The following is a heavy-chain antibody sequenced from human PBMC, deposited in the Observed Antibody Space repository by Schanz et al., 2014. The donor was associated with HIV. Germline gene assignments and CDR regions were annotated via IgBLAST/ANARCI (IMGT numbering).Heavy chain of an antibody. CDR1: GFTFSRYG. J-gene: IGHJ4*02. D-gene: IGHD4-17*01. CDR2: IWYDGSKK. Sequence: QVQLVESGGGVVQPGRSLRLSCTASGFTFSRYGMHWVRQSPGKGLEWVAVIWYDGSKKYYADSVKGRFTISRDNSKNTLYLQMNSLRGEDTAVYYCATAAVTDYSDNWGQGTLVTVSS. CDR3: ATAAVTDYSDN. V-gene: IGHV3-33*01.